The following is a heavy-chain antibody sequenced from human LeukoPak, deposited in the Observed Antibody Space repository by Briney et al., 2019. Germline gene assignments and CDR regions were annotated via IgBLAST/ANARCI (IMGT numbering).Heavy chain of an antibody. Sequence: SETLSLTCAVSGGSISSSSYYWGCIRQPPGKGLEWIGSIYHSGSTYYNPSLKSRVTISVDTSKNQFSLKLSSVTAADTAVYYCARETYYYDSSGYYEAGYWGQGTLVTVSS. CDR3: ARETYYYDSSGYYEAGY. V-gene: IGHV4-39*07. CDR1: GGSISSSSYY. J-gene: IGHJ4*02. CDR2: IYHSGST. D-gene: IGHD3-22*01.